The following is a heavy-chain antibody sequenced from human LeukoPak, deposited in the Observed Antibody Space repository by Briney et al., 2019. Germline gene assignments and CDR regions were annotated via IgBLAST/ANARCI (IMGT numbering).Heavy chain of an antibody. D-gene: IGHD3-22*01. J-gene: IGHJ4*02. Sequence: GGSLRLSCAASGFTFSSYGMHWVRQAPGKGLEWVAVIWYDGSNKYYADSVKGRFTISRDNSKNTLYLQINSLRAEDTAVYYCARAGYYDSSGYGFDYWGQGTLVTVSS. CDR3: ARAGYYDSSGYGFDY. CDR1: GFTFSSYG. V-gene: IGHV3-33*01. CDR2: IWYDGSNK.